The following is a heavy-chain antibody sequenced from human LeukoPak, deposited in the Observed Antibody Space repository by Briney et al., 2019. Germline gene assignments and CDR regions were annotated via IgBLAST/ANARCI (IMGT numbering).Heavy chain of an antibody. CDR3: ARLHETGLLFDY. D-gene: IGHD3-9*01. V-gene: IGHV4-59*08. J-gene: IGHJ4*02. Sequence: KPSETLSLTCTVSGGSISSYYWSWIRQPPGKALEWFGYIYYSGTTNYSPSLKSRVTMSLDTSKNQLSLKLRSVTAADTAVYYCARLHETGLLFDYWGQGTLVTVPS. CDR1: GGSISSYY. CDR2: IYYSGTT.